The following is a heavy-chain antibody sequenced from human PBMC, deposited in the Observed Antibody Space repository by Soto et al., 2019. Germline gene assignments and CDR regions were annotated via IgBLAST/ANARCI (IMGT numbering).Heavy chain of an antibody. J-gene: IGHJ4*02. Sequence: EVQLVESGGGLVQPGGSLRLSCAASAFTFSSYWMSWVRQAPGKGLEWVANIKQDGSEKYYVDSVKGRFTISRDNAKNSLYLQMNSLRAEVTAVYYCAREEGIAAYSLDYWGQGTLVTVSS. D-gene: IGHD6-13*01. V-gene: IGHV3-7*01. CDR1: AFTFSSYW. CDR3: AREEGIAAYSLDY. CDR2: IKQDGSEK.